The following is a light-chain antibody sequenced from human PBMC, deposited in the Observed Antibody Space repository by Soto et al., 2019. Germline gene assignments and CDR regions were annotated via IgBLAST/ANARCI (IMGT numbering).Light chain of an antibody. CDR3: EQDNSYS. V-gene: IGKV1-5*01. CDR2: HAS. J-gene: IGKJ1*01. Sequence: ESQFTQGPSFLSASVGERVTITCRASQSISNWLAWYQQKPGTARKVLIYHASNLQSGVPSRFSGSGSGTEFTLTISSLQPDAFAIYYWEQDNSYSFGQGTKVDIK. CDR1: QSISNW.